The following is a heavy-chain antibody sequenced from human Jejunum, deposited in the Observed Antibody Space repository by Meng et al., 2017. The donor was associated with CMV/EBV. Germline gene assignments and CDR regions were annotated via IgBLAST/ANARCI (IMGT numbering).Heavy chain of an antibody. CDR1: SGAY. Sequence: SGAYWGWIRPSPGKGLEWIGSFDDSGRTHHNPALKSRVTISLDSSKKQFFLNVRSVTAADTAVYYCARAPADYWSDSWSAQSDSWGQGILVTVSS. V-gene: IGHV4-39*07. J-gene: IGHJ5*01. D-gene: IGHD3-3*01. CDR3: ARAPADYWSDSWSAQSDS. CDR2: FDDSGRT.